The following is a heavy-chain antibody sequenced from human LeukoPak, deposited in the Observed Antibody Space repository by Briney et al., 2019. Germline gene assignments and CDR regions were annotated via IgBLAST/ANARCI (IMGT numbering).Heavy chain of an antibody. V-gene: IGHV3-21*01. CDR3: ARDLLWFGELFEGAPNWFDP. CDR2: ISSSSSYI. J-gene: IGHJ5*02. CDR1: GFTFSSYS. Sequence: GGSLRLSCAASGFTFSSYSMNWVRQAPGKGLEWVSSISSSSSYIYYADSVKGRFTISRDNAKNSLYLQMNSLRAEDTAVYYCARDLLWFGELFEGAPNWFDPWGQGTLVTVSS. D-gene: IGHD3-10*01.